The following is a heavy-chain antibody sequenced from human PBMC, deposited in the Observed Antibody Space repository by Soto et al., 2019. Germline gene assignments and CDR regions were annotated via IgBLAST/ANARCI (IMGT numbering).Heavy chain of an antibody. CDR2: VHPSGST. D-gene: IGHD5-18*01. CDR3: ARGKTSGYRFGPRNFFYYGLDV. J-gene: IGHJ6*02. Sequence: TSETLSLTCAVVSTSLGDHYWAWIRQSPDKGLEWIGEVHPSGSTDYNPSLKSRLTLSLDTSKNTFSLKVASVTAADTAVYFCARGKTSGYRFGPRNFFYYGLDVWGQGTTVTVSS. V-gene: IGHV4-34*01. CDR1: STSLGDHY.